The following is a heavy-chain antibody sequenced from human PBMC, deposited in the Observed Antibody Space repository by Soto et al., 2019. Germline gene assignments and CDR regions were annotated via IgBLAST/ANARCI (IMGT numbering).Heavy chain of an antibody. Sequence: PSETLSLTCPVSGGSISSGDYYWSWIRQPPGKGLEWIGYIYYSGSTYYNPSLKSRVTISVDTSKNQFSLKLSSVTAADTAVYYCARGPSXSWFGESIHYYYYGMDVWGQGTTVTVSS. CDR1: GGSISSGDYY. V-gene: IGHV4-30-4*01. CDR3: ARGPSXSWFGESIHYYYYGMDV. D-gene: IGHD3-10*01. J-gene: IGHJ6*02. CDR2: IYYSGST.